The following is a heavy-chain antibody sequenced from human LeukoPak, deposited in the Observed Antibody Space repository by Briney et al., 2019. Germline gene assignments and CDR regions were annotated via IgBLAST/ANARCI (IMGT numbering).Heavy chain of an antibody. D-gene: IGHD4-17*01. CDR2: IWYDGSNK. CDR1: GFTFSSYG. J-gene: IGHJ4*02. Sequence: GGSLRLSCAASGFTFSSYGMHWVRQAPGKGREWVAVIWYDGSNKYYADSVKGRFTISRDNSKNTLYLQMNSLRAEDTAVYYCATDLTVTTPPYWGQGTLVTVSS. V-gene: IGHV3-33*01. CDR3: ATDLTVTTPPY.